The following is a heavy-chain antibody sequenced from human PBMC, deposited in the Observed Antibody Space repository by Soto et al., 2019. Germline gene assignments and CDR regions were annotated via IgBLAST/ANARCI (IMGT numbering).Heavy chain of an antibody. V-gene: IGHV3-30*18. J-gene: IGHJ6*02. CDR3: AKEVTRGYYYYGMDV. CDR1: RFTFSSYG. CDR2: ISYDGSNK. D-gene: IGHD4-4*01. Sequence: QVQLVESGGGVVQPGRSLRLSCAASRFTFSSYGMHWVRQAPGKGLEWVAVISYDGSNKYYADSVKGRFTISRDNSKNTLYLQMNSLRAEDTAVYYCAKEVTRGYYYYGMDVWGQGTTVTVSS.